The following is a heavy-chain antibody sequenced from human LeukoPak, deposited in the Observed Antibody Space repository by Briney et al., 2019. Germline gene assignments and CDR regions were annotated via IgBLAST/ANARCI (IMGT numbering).Heavy chain of an antibody. D-gene: IGHD4-17*01. CDR3: ANRSPYGDFDY. Sequence: GGSLRLSCAASGFTFSSYAMSLVRQALGKGLEWVSAISGSGGSTYYADSVKGRFTISRDNSKNTLYLQMNSLMAEDTAVYYCANRSPYGDFDYWGQGTLVTVSS. CDR1: GFTFSSYA. J-gene: IGHJ4*02. V-gene: IGHV3-23*01. CDR2: ISGSGGST.